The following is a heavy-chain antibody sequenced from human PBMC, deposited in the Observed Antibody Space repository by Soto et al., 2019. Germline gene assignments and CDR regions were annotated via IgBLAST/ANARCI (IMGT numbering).Heavy chain of an antibody. V-gene: IGHV1-8*01. CDR2: MNPNSGNT. CDR3: ARVRSTPYLYYDFWSGYYGSPNYYFDY. CDR1: GYTFTSYD. Sequence: GASVKVSCKASGYTFTSYDINWVRQATGQGLEWMGWMNPNSGNTGYAQKFQGRVTMTRNTSISTAYMELSSLRSEDTAVYYCARVRSTPYLYYDFWSGYYGSPNYYFDYWGQGTLVTVSS. D-gene: IGHD3-3*01. J-gene: IGHJ4*02.